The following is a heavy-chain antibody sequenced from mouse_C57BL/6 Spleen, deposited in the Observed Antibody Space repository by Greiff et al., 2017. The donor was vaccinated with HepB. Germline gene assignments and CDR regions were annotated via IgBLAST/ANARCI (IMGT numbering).Heavy chain of an antibody. CDR1: GFNIKDYY. D-gene: IGHD1-2*01. V-gene: IGHV14-1*01. CDR3: TLRRIGAMDY. CDR2: IDPEDGDT. J-gene: IGHJ4*01. Sequence: VHVKQSGAELVRPGASVKLSCTASGFNIKDYYMHWVKQRPEQGLEWIGRIDPEDGDTEYAPKFQGKATMTADTSSNTAYLQLSSLTSEDTAVYYCTLRRIGAMDYWGQGTSVTVSS.